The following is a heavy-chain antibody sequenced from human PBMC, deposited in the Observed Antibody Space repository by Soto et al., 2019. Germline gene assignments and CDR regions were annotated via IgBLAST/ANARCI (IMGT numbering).Heavy chain of an antibody. D-gene: IGHD3-3*01. V-gene: IGHV3-21*01. Sequence: GGSLRLSCAASGFTFSSYSMNWVRQAPGKGLEWVSSISSSSSYIYYADSVKGRFTISRDNAKNSLYLQMNSLRAEDTAVYYCAREIFPLDYYYGMHVCGQGTTVTVSS. CDR2: ISSSSSYI. CDR3: AREIFPLDYYYGMHV. CDR1: GFTFSSYS. J-gene: IGHJ6*02.